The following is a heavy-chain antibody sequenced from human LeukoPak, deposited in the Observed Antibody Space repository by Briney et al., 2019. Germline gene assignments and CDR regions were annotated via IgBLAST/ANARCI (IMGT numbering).Heavy chain of an antibody. D-gene: IGHD3-10*01. CDR1: GYSISSGYY. CDR2: IYHSGST. J-gene: IGHJ6*03. CDR3: ARQLYVSGSYYAPMDV. Sequence: SETLSLTCTVSGYSISSGYYWGWIRQPPGKGLEWIGSIYHSGSTYYNPSLKSRVTISVDTSKNQLSLKLSSVTAADTAVYFCARQLYVSGSYYAPMDVWGKGTTVTISS. V-gene: IGHV4-38-2*02.